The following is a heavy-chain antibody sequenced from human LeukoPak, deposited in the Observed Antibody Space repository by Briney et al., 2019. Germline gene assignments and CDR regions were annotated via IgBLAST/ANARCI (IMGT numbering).Heavy chain of an antibody. J-gene: IGHJ4*02. D-gene: IGHD6-19*01. Sequence: GESPKISCKSSGYSFTTYWIGWVRQMPGKGLEWMGIIYPGDSDTTYSPSFRGQVTISADKTSSTADLQWSSLKASDTATYYCARTGGYSSGLFDYWGQGTMGTVAS. CDR2: IYPGDSDT. CDR3: ARTGGYSSGLFDY. V-gene: IGHV5-51*01. CDR1: GYSFTTYW.